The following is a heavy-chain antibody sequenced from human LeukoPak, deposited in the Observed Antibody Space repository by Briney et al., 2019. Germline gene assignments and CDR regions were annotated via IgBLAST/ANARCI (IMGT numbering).Heavy chain of an antibody. CDR3: ARQYEF. D-gene: IGHD3-10*01. V-gene: IGHV4-39*01. CDR1: GASIISGNYF. J-gene: IGHJ4*02. Sequence: SETLSFTCTVSGASIISGNYFWGWVRQPPGKRLEWIGSWHHSGITDYNPSLKSRVTIVADTSKNQFSLKLASVAAADSAVYFCARQYEFWGQGTLVTVSS. CDR2: WHHSGIT.